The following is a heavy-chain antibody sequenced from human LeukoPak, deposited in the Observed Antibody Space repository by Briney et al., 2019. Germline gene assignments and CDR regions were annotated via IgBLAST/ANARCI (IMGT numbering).Heavy chain of an antibody. D-gene: IGHD1-26*01. CDR3: ARVGGGYSYFDY. Sequence: PGGSLRLSCAASGFNLRRYSMKWVGQARGKGGEGVSSISISSSYIYYAHSLKGRFTISRDNAKNSLYLPMNSLRAEDTAVYYCARVGGGYSYFDYWGQGTLVTVSS. V-gene: IGHV3-21*01. CDR1: GFNLRRYS. J-gene: IGHJ4*02. CDR2: ISISSSYI.